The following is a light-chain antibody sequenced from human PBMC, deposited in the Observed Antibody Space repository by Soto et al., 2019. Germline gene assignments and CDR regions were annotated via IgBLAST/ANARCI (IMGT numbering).Light chain of an antibody. CDR2: DVS. J-gene: IGLJ1*01. CDR1: SSDVGGYNY. Sequence: QSALTQPASVSGSPGQSITISCTGTSSDVGGYNYVSWYQQHPGKAPKLMIYDVSNRPSGVSNRFSGSKSGNTASLTISGLQAEDEADYYFSSYTSTSTYIFGTGTNVTVL. CDR3: SSYTSTSTYI. V-gene: IGLV2-14*01.